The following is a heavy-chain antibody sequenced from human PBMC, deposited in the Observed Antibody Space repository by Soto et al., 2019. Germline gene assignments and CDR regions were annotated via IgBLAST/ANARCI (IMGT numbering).Heavy chain of an antibody. D-gene: IGHD4-17*01. J-gene: IGHJ6*03. CDR3: ARRTPTVTDYYYYYMDV. V-gene: IGHV5-51*01. CDR2: IYPGDSDT. Sequence: PGESLKISCKGSGYSFTSYWIGWVRQMPGKGLEWMGIIYPGDSDTRYSPSFQGQVTISADKSISTAYLQWSSLKASDTAMYYCARRTPTVTDYYYYYMDVWGKVNTVTVSS. CDR1: GYSFTSYW.